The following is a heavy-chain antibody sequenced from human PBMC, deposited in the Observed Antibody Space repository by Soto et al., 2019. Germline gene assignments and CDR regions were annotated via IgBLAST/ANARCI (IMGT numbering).Heavy chain of an antibody. CDR2: IIPIFRTS. Sequence: SVKVSCKASGGTFRIYAISWVLQSPGQGLEWMGGIIPIFRTSNYAQKFQGRVTINADESTSTAYMELSSLRSEDTAVYYCARGVTTYYYYGMDVWGQGTTVTVSS. D-gene: IGHD4-4*01. V-gene: IGHV1-69*13. CDR3: ARGVTTYYYYGMDV. J-gene: IGHJ6*02. CDR1: GGTFRIYA.